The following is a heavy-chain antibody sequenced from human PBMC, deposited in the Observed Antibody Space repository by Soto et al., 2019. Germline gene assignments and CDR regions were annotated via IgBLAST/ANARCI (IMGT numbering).Heavy chain of an antibody. D-gene: IGHD3-10*01. CDR3: ARDSGSGSYLLDAFDI. J-gene: IGHJ3*02. CDR1: GYTFTSYD. V-gene: IGHV1-8*01. CDR2: MNPNSGNT. Sequence: QVQLVQSGAEVKKPGASVKVSCEASGYTFTSYDINWVRQATGQGLEWMGWMNPNSGNTGYAQKFQGRVTMTRNTSISTAYMELSSLRSEDTAVYYCARDSGSGSYLLDAFDIWGQGTMVTVSS.